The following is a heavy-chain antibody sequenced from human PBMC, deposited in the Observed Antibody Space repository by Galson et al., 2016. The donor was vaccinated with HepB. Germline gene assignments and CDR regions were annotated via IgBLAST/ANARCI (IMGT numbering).Heavy chain of an antibody. D-gene: IGHD2-8*01. V-gene: IGHV3-23*01. CDR1: RFTFSNYA. J-gene: IGHJ4*02. Sequence: LRLSCAASRFTFSNYAMSWVRQAPGKGLEWVSSISDNGLDTYYADFVKGRGTISRDNSKSTLFLQMNSLRADDTALYYCAKGGMGYCRNGVCFTSPFDYWGQGSLVTVS. CDR3: AKGGMGYCRNGVCFTSPFDY. CDR2: ISDNGLDT.